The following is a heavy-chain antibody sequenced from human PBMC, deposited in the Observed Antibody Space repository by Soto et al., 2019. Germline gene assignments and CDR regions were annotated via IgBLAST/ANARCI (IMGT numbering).Heavy chain of an antibody. CDR3: ATDSWNYYDSSGYYYGF. Sequence: ASVKVSFKVSGYTLTELSMHWVRQAPGKGLEWMGGFDPEDGETIYAQKFQGRVAMTEDTSTDTAYMELSSLRSEDTAVYYCATDSWNYYDSSGYYYGFGGQGTLVTVSS. CDR1: GYTLTELS. CDR2: FDPEDGET. J-gene: IGHJ4*02. D-gene: IGHD3-22*01. V-gene: IGHV1-24*01.